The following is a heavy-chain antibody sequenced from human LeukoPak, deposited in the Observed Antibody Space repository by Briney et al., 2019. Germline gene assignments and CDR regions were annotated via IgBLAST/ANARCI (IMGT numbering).Heavy chain of an antibody. CDR1: GFTSSSYS. Sequence: GGSLRLSCAASGFTSSSYSMNWVRQAPGKGLEWVSSISSSSSYIYYADSVKGRFTISRDNAKNSLYLQMNSLRAEDTAVYYCAGGVVVAATRHWGQGTLVTVSS. CDR2: ISSSSSYI. CDR3: AGGVVVAATRH. V-gene: IGHV3-21*01. D-gene: IGHD2-15*01. J-gene: IGHJ4*02.